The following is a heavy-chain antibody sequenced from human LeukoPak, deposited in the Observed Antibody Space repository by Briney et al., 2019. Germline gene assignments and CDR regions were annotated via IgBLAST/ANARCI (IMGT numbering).Heavy chain of an antibody. J-gene: IGHJ6*02. D-gene: IGHD6-13*01. CDR2: MFYTGST. CDR3: ARTLYSSSWYYYYGMDV. V-gene: IGHV4-31*03. CDR1: GGSISSGGYY. Sequence: PSETLSLTCTVSGGSISSGGYYWNWIRQHPGKGLEWIGYMFYTGSTYYNPSLKSRVTISVDTSKNQFSLKLSSVTAADTAVYYCARTLYSSSWYYYYGMDVWGQGTTVTVSS.